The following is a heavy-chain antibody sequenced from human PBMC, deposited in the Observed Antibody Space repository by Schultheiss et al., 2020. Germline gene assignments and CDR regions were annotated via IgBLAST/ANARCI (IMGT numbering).Heavy chain of an antibody. J-gene: IGHJ4*02. CDR3: AREGQQLVPSFDY. CDR2: IYSGGST. V-gene: IGHV3-53*01. Sequence: GGSLRLSCAASGFTVSSNYMSWVRQAPGKGLEWVSVIYSGGSTYYADSVKGRFTISRDNAKNSLYLQMNSLRAEDTAVYYCAREGQQLVPSFDYWGQGTLVTVSS. D-gene: IGHD6-13*01. CDR1: GFTVSSNY.